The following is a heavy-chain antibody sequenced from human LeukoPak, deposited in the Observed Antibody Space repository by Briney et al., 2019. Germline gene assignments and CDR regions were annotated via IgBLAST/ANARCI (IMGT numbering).Heavy chain of an antibody. J-gene: IGHJ4*02. CDR3: ATDIKPTRLFDY. CDR1: GFTFADYA. Sequence: PGGSLRLSCAASGFTFADYAMHWVRQAPGKGLEWVSLISGDGGSTSYADSVKGRFSISRDNSKNSLYLQMNSLRTEDAALYYCATDIKPTRLFDYWGQGTLVTVSS. CDR2: ISGDGGST. V-gene: IGHV3-43*02.